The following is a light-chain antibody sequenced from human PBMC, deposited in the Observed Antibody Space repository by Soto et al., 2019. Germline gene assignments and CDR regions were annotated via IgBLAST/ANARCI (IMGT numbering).Light chain of an antibody. J-gene: IGLJ2*01. CDR2: DVT. CDR1: ISVVGAYNY. CDR3: SSYTGSDNLV. Sequence: QSALTQPPSASGSPGQSVTISCTGTISVVGAYNYVSWYQQHPGKAPKLMIYDVTTRPSGVPDRFSGSKSGNTASLTVSGLQAEDEADYFCSSYTGSDNLVFGGGTKLTVL. V-gene: IGLV2-8*01.